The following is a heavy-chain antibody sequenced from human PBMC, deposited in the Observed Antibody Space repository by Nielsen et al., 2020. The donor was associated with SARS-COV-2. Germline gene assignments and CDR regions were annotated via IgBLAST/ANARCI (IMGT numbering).Heavy chain of an antibody. CDR2: ISWNSGSI. D-gene: IGHD1-26*01. CDR1: GFTFDDYA. J-gene: IGHJ5*02. CDR3: ARGQGWELLS. V-gene: IGHV3-9*01. Sequence: SLKISCAASGFTFDDYAMHWVRQAPGKGLEWVSGISWNSGSIGYADSVKGRFTISRDNAKNSLYLQMNSLRAEDTAVYYCARGQGWELLSWGQGTLVTVSS.